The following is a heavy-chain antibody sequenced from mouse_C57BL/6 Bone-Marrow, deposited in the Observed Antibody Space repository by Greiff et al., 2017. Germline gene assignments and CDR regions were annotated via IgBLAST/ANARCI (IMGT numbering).Heavy chain of an antibody. Sequence: VQLQQSGPELVKPGASVKISCKASGYTFTDYYMNWVKQSHGKSLEWIGDINPNNGGTSYNQKFKGKATLTVDKSSSTAYMELRSLTSEDSAVYYCARSLYYYGSSWRYWGQGTTLTVSS. CDR1: GYTFTDYY. J-gene: IGHJ2*01. CDR3: ARSLYYYGSSWRY. V-gene: IGHV1-26*01. CDR2: INPNNGGT. D-gene: IGHD1-1*01.